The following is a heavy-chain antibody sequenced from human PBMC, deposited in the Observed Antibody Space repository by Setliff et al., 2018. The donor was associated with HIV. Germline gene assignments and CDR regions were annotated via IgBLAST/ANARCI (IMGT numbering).Heavy chain of an antibody. CDR3: ARGSSSWNNDGFDI. D-gene: IGHD6-13*01. J-gene: IGHJ3*02. Sequence: PGASLTISCKGSGYSFTSYWIGWVRQMPGKGLEWMGIINPYDSDTRCSPSFQGQVTISADKSISTAYLQWSSLKASDTAMYYCARGSSSWNNDGFDIWGQGTMVTVSS. V-gene: IGHV5-51*01. CDR2: INPYDSDT. CDR1: GYSFTSYW.